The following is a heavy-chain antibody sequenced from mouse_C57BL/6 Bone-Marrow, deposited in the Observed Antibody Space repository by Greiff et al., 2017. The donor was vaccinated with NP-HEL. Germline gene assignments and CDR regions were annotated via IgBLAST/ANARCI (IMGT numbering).Heavy chain of an antibody. CDR1: GYSITSGYY. J-gene: IGHJ3*01. CDR2: ISYDGSN. Sequence: EVQLQQSGPGLVKPSQSLSLTCSVTGYSITSGYYWNWIRQFPGNKLEWMGYISYDGSNNYNPSLKNRISITRDTSKNQFFLKLNSVTTEDTATYYGARDGPYGSPAWFAYWGQGTLVTVSA. V-gene: IGHV3-6*01. CDR3: ARDGPYGSPAWFAY. D-gene: IGHD1-1*01.